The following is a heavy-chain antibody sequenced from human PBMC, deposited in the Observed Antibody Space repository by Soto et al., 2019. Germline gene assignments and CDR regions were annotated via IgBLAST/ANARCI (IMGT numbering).Heavy chain of an antibody. CDR2: IIPIFGTA. CDR1: GGTFSSYA. V-gene: IGHV1-69*13. J-gene: IGHJ6*02. D-gene: IGHD6-13*01. CDR3: ARQQQLVPRGGYYYYGMDV. Sequence: SVKVSCKASGGTFSSYAISWVRQAPGQGLEWMGGIIPIFGTANYAQKFQGRVTITADESTSTAYMELSSLRSEDTAVYYCARQQQLVPRGGYYYYGMDVWSQGTTVTVSS.